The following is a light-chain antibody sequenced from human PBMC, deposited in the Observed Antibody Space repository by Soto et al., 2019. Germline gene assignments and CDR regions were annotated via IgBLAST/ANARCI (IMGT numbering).Light chain of an antibody. CDR2: LGS. CDR3: MQALQTLTIT. J-gene: IGKJ5*01. CDR1: QSLLHINGYNY. V-gene: IGKV2-28*01. Sequence: DIVMTQSPLSLPVTPGEPASISCRSSQSLLHINGYNYLDWYLQKPGQSPQLLIYLGSNRSSGVPDRFSGSGSGTDFTLKISRVEAEDVGVYYCMQALQTLTITFGQGTRLEIK.